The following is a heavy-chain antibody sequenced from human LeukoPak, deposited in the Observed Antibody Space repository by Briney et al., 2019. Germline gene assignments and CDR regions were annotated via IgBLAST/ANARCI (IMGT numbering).Heavy chain of an antibody. V-gene: IGHV4-61*02. CDR3: ASQSASTVTTYWYFDL. CDR2: IYTSGST. J-gene: IGHJ2*01. CDR1: GGSISSGSYY. D-gene: IGHD4-17*01. Sequence: SQTLSLTCTVSGGSISSGSYYWSWIRQPAGKGLEWIGRIYTSGSTNYNPSLKSRVTISVDTSKNQFSLKLSSVTAADTAVYYCASQSASTVTTYWYFDLWGRGTLVTVSS.